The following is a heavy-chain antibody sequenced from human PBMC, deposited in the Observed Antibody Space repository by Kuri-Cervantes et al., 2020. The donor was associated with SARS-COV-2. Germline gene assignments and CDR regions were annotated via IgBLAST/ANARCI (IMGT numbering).Heavy chain of an antibody. CDR1: GGSFSGYY. Sequence: GSLRLSCAVYGGSFSGYYWSWIRQPPGKGLEWIGEINHSGSTNYNPSLKSRVTISVDTSKNQFSLKLSSVTAADTAVYYCARGNRLRYSSRFDYWGQGNLVTVSS. D-gene: IGHD3-9*01. V-gene: IGHV4-34*01. CDR3: ARGNRLRYSSRFDY. CDR2: INHSGST. J-gene: IGHJ4*02.